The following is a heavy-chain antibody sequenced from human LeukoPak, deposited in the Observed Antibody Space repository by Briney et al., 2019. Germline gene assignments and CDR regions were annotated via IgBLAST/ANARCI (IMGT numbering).Heavy chain of an antibody. Sequence: GGSLRLSCAASGFTLSSYWMSWVRQAPGKGLEWVANIKQDGSEKYYVDSVKGRFTISRDNAKNSLYLQMNSLRAEDTAVYYCARVFRYCSDYWGQGTLVTVSS. CDR3: ARVFRYCSDY. V-gene: IGHV3-7*01. D-gene: IGHD2-15*01. CDR2: IKQDGSEK. J-gene: IGHJ4*02. CDR1: GFTLSSYW.